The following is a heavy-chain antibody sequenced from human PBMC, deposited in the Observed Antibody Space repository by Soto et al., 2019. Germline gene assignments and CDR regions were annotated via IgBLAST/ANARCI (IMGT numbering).Heavy chain of an antibody. Sequence: QVHMVQSGAEVKKPGASVKVSCKASGYTFTSYGITWVRQAPGQGLEWMGWISAHNGNTDYAQKLQGRVIVTRDTSTSTAYMELRSLRSDDTAVYYCARGRYGDYWGQGALVTVSS. D-gene: IGHD1-1*01. CDR1: GYTFTSYG. CDR2: ISAHNGNT. J-gene: IGHJ4*02. V-gene: IGHV1-18*01. CDR3: ARGRYGDY.